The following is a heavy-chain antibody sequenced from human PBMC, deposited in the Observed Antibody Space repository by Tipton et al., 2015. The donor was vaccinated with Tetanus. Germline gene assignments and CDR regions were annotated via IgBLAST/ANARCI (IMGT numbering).Heavy chain of an antibody. CDR3: ASYNIPYYFDY. V-gene: IGHV4-61*01. Sequence: TLSLTCTVSGDSVRSGSYYWSWIRQPPGKELEWIGYIDYSGSTNYNPSLKSRLIISADTSKNQFSLRLRSVTAADTAVYYCASYNIPYYFDYWGRGTLVTVSS. J-gene: IGHJ4*02. D-gene: IGHD2-2*02. CDR2: IDYSGST. CDR1: GDSVRSGSYY.